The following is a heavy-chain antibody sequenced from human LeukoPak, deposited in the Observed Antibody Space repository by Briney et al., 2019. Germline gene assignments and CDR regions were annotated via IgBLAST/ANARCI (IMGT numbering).Heavy chain of an antibody. CDR1: GYTFTTSG. J-gene: IGHJ4*02. CDR3: AGVAGFYWNSDSFDY. D-gene: IGHD1-7*01. V-gene: IGHV1-18*01. Sequence: ASVTVSCKTSGYTFTTSGISWVRQAPGQGLEWLGWVSAYNGQTNYAQKVQGRVTMTTDTSTKTAFMDLRSLGSDDTAVYYCAGVAGFYWNSDSFDYWGQGSQVTVSS. CDR2: VSAYNGQT.